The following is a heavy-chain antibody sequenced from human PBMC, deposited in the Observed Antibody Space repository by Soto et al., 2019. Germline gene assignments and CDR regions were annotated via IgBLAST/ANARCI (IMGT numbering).Heavy chain of an antibody. Sequence: QITLKESGPTLVIPTQTLTLTCTFSGFALTTSGVGVGWIRQPPGKALEWLALIYWDDDKRYNPSLKNRHTISEGTSKNQVGLTMANMDPVDTATYYCAYRKEYNSSGISGWFDPWGQGTLVSV. V-gene: IGHV2-5*02. D-gene: IGHD6-13*01. CDR2: IYWDDDK. CDR3: AYRKEYNSSGISGWFDP. CDR1: GFALTTSGVG. J-gene: IGHJ5*02.